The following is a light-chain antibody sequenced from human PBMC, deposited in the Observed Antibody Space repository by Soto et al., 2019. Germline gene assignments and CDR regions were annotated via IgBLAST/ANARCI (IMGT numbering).Light chain of an antibody. CDR1: SSDIGGYNY. CDR3: SSYTSSVTLDV. V-gene: IGLV2-14*01. J-gene: IGLJ1*01. CDR2: DVS. Sequence: QSALTQPASVSGSPGQSITISCTGTSSDIGGYNYVSWYQQHPGKAPKLMIYDVSNRPSGISTRFSGSKSGNTASLTISGLQAEDEADYYCSSYTSSVTLDVFGTGTKLTVL.